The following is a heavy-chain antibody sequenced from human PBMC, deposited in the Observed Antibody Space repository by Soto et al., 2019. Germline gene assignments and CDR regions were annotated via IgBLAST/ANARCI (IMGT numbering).Heavy chain of an antibody. J-gene: IGHJ5*02. D-gene: IGHD6-13*01. CDR2: INPAGSVT. Sequence: ASVKVSCKASGISFTNHYVHWVRQAPRQGPEWMGVINPAGSVTVYALKLQDRVTVTRDTSTSTVYMELNSLTSEDTAIYYCARDNSRTFPAAPGEKKSDSSGWRLEPWGQGTLVTVSS. V-gene: IGHV1-46*03. CDR3: ARDNSRTFPAAPGEKKSDSSGWRLEP. CDR1: GISFTNHY.